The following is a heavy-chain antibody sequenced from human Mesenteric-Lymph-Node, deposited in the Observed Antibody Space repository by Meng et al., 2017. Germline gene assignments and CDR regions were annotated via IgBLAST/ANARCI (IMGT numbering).Heavy chain of an antibody. CDR1: GYTFTSYA. V-gene: IGHV1-3*01. CDR3: ARAKGGYDYFDY. CDR2: INAGNGNT. Sequence: ASVKVSCKASGYTFTSYAMHWVRQAPGQRLEWMGWINAGNGNTKYSQKFQGRVTITRDTSASTAYMELSSLRSEDTAVYYCARAKGGYDYFDYWGQGTLVTVSS. J-gene: IGHJ4*02. D-gene: IGHD5-12*01.